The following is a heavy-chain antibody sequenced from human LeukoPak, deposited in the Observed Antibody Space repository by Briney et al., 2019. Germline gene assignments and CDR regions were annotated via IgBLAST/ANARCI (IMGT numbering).Heavy chain of an antibody. CDR1: GFTFDDYG. D-gene: IGHD3-9*01. V-gene: IGHV3-20*04. J-gene: IGHJ4*02. Sequence: GGSLRLSCAASGFTFDDYGMSWVRQAPGKGLEWVSGINWNGGSTGYADSVKGRFTISRDNAKNSLYLQMNSLRAEDTALYYCARVPSYYDILTGYPLTYYFDYWGQGTLVTVSS. CDR3: ARVPSYYDILTGYPLTYYFDY. CDR2: INWNGGST.